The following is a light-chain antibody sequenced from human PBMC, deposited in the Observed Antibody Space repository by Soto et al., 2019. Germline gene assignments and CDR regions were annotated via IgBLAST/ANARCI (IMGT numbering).Light chain of an antibody. CDR2: DVS. CDR1: SSDFGGYKY. J-gene: IGLJ2*01. Sequence: QSALTQPASVSGSHGQSITISCTGTSSDFGGYKYVSWYQQHPGKAPKLMIYDVSNRPSGVSNRFSGSKSGNTASLTISGLQAEDEADYYCSSYTSSSTRVFGGGTKLTVL. CDR3: SSYTSSSTRV. V-gene: IGLV2-14*01.